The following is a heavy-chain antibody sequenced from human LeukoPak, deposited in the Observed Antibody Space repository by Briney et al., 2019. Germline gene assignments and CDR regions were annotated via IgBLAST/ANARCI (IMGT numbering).Heavy chain of an antibody. D-gene: IGHD1-7*01. CDR1: GFPFSSYG. CDR2: ISASGDVI. J-gene: IGHJ4*02. Sequence: GSLRLSGAASGFPFSSYGMSWIRQGPVKGLEWVSSISASGDVIFLVDSVKGRFIVSRDNSQNTLSLQMNSLRVEDTAIYYCVGSGNSAHWGQGTLVTVSS. V-gene: IGHV3-23*01. CDR3: VGSGNSAH.